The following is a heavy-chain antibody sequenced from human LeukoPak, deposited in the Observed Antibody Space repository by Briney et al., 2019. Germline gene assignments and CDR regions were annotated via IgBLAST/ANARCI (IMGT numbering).Heavy chain of an antibody. D-gene: IGHD3-3*01. J-gene: IGHJ3*02. CDR3: ARSDFGGAFDI. CDR2: IIPILGIA. Sequence: GASVKVSCKASGGTFSSYAISWVRQAPGQGLEWMGRIIPILGIANYAQKFQGRVTITADKSTSTAYMELSSLRSEDTAVYYCARSDFGGAFDIWGQGTMVTVSS. V-gene: IGHV1-69*04. CDR1: GGTFSSYA.